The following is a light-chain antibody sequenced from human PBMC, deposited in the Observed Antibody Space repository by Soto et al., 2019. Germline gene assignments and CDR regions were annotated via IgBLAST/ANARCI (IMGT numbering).Light chain of an antibody. V-gene: IGKV3-15*01. J-gene: IGKJ1*01. CDR3: QQYNNWPPWT. CDR2: GAS. Sequence: EIVMTQSPATLSVSPGERATLSCRASQSVSLSLAWYQMRPGQPPRLLIYGASTRATDIPARFSGSGSGTEFTLTISSLQSEDFAVYYCQQYNNWPPWTFGQGTKVDIK. CDR1: QSVSLS.